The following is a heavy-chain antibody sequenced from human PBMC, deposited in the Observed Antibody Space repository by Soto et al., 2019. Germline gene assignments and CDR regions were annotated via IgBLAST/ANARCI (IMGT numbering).Heavy chain of an antibody. CDR1: GFTFSNYY. D-gene: IGHD6-25*01. J-gene: IGHJ4*02. CDR2: IGGREVTV. Sequence: PGGSLRLSCAASGFTFSNYYMTWIRQAPGKGLECLAYIGGREVTVHYADSVKGRFTISRDNTKNSLYLQMTTLIDEDTAVYYCARVSASGWHVHVRDYFHXWGQATLVTVSX. V-gene: IGHV3-11*01. CDR3: ARVSASGWHVHVRDYFHX.